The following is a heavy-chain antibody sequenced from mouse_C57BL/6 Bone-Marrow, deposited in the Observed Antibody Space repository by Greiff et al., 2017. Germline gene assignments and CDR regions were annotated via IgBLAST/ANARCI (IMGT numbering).Heavy chain of an antibody. CDR2: IGRENGDT. CDR1: GFNIKDDG. V-gene: IGHV14-4*01. J-gene: IGHJ2*01. Sequence: VHVKQSGAELVRPGASVKLSCAASGFNIKDDGMHWVRQRPEQGLEWIGWIGRENGDTEYASKLQGKATIPSDKSYNTAYLQLSSLTSEETAVYNCISFFSCGTTPLAYWGQGTTLPVSA. CDR3: ISFFSCGTTPLAY. D-gene: IGHD1-1*01.